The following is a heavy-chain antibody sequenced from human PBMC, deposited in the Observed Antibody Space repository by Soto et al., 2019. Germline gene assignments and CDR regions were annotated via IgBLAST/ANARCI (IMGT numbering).Heavy chain of an antibody. Sequence: EVQLVESGGGLVKPGGSLRLSCAASGFTFSSYSMNWIRQAPGKGLEWVSSISSSSSYIYYADSVKGRFTISRDNAKNSLYLQMNSLRAEDTAVYYCARDGAHAFDIWGQGTMVTVSS. CDR2: ISSSSSYI. D-gene: IGHD3-16*01. V-gene: IGHV3-21*01. J-gene: IGHJ3*02. CDR1: GFTFSSYS. CDR3: ARDGAHAFDI.